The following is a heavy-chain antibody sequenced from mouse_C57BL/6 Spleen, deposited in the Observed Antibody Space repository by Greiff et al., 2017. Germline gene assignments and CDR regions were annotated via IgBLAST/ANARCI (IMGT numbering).Heavy chain of an antibody. CDR1: GFTFSSYG. CDR2: ISSGGSYT. V-gene: IGHV5-6*02. J-gene: IGHJ2*01. CDR3: ARHEEYYYGSSYDYFDY. D-gene: IGHD1-1*01. Sequence: DVMLVESGGDLVKPGGSLKLSCAASGFTFSSYGMSWVRQTPDKRLEWVATISSGGSYTYYPDSVKGRFTISRDNAKNTLYLQMSSLKSEDTAMYYCARHEEYYYGSSYDYFDYWGQGTTLTVSS.